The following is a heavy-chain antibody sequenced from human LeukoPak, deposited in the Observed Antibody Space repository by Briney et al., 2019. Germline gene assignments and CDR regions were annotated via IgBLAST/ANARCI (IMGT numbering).Heavy chain of an antibody. D-gene: IGHD3-22*01. CDR2: IYTTGRT. CDR1: GGSTSSGAYY. Sequence: PSETLSLTCTVSGGSTSSGAYYWTWIRQPAGRGLEWIGRIYTTGRTNYDPSLESRVTISADTSKNQFSLNLSSVTAADTAVYYCARQDGSGYHYSDYWGQGTLVTVSS. J-gene: IGHJ4*02. V-gene: IGHV4-61*02. CDR3: ARQDGSGYHYSDY.